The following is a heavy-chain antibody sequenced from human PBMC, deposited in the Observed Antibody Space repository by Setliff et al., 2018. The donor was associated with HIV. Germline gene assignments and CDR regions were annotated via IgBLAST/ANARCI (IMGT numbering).Heavy chain of an antibody. CDR2: IKEDGSEK. Sequence: GGSLRLSCAASGFTFSSYWMSWVRQAPGKGLEWVANIKEDGSEKYSVDSGKGRFSIFRDNSNNSLYLQMNSLRAEDTAVYFCARAASYYNFWSGCNPHAFDIWGQGTMVTVSS. CDR3: ARAASYYNFWSGCNPHAFDI. V-gene: IGHV3-7*01. D-gene: IGHD3-3*01. J-gene: IGHJ3*02. CDR1: GFTFSSYW.